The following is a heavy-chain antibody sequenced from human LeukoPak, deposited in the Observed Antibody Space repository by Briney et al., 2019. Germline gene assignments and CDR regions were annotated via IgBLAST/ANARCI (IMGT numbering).Heavy chain of an antibody. V-gene: IGHV3-30*04. CDR2: ISYDGSNK. Sequence: GGSLRLSCAASGFTFSSYAMHWVRQAPGKGLEWVAVISYDGSNKYYADSVKGRFTISRDNSKNTLYLQMNSLRAEDTALYYCARDELRPDYWGQGTLVTVSS. CDR3: ARDELRPDY. J-gene: IGHJ4*02. CDR1: GFTFSSYA. D-gene: IGHD1-7*01.